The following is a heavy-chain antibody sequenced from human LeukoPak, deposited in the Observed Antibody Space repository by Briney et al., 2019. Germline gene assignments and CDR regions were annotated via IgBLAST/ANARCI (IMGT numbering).Heavy chain of an antibody. Sequence: GGSLRLSCAASGFTFSRHSINWVRQAPGKGLEWVSSISSSSSYIYYADSVKGRFTISRDNAKNSLYLQMNSLRAEDTAVYYCARDSGNYLDAFDIWGQGTMVTVPS. V-gene: IGHV3-21*01. CDR2: ISSSSSYI. J-gene: IGHJ3*02. CDR3: ARDSGNYLDAFDI. D-gene: IGHD1-7*01. CDR1: GFTFSRHS.